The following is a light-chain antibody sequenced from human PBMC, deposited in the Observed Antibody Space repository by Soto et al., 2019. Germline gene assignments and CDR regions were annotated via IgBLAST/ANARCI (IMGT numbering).Light chain of an antibody. Sequence: DIQMTQSPSTLSASVGDRVTITCRASQSISSWLAWYQQKPGKAPKVLIFDASSLESGVPSRFSGSGSATEFTLTISSLQPDDFATYYCQQSYSTPRTFGQGTKV. J-gene: IGKJ1*01. CDR1: QSISSW. CDR2: DAS. CDR3: QQSYSTPRT. V-gene: IGKV1-5*01.